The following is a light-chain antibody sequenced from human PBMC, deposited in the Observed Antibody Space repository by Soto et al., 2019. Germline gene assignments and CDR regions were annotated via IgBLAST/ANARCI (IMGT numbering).Light chain of an antibody. CDR2: GAS. CDR1: QRVSSSY. J-gene: IGKJ4*01. CDR3: QQYGSSP. Sequence: EIVLTQSPGTLSLSPGERATLSCRASQRVSSSYLAWYQQKPGQAPRLLIYGASSRATGIPDRFSGSGSGTDFTLTISRLEPEDFAVYYCQQYGSSPFGGGTTVELK. V-gene: IGKV3-20*01.